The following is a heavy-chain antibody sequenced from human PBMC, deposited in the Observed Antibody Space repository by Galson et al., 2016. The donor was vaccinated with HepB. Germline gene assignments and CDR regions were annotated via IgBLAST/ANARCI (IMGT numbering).Heavy chain of an antibody. J-gene: IGHJ6*04. CDR2: IDHSGST. D-gene: IGHD3-16*01. Sequence: ETLSLTCAVYGGSFSGHFWSWIRQPPGKGLEWIGEIDHSGSTNYNPSLKSRVTMSVDTVKKQFSLKLNPVTAADTAVYYCARGHPPYYYYGMDVWGKGITVTVSP. CDR1: GGSFSGHF. CDR3: ARGHPPYYYYGMDV. V-gene: IGHV4-34*01.